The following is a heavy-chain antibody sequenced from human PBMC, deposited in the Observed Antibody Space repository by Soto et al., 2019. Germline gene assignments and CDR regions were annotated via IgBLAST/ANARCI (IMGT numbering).Heavy chain of an antibody. Sequence: GGSLRLSCAASGFTFSSYSMNWVRQAPGKGLEWVSSISSSSSYIYYADSVKGRFTISRDNAKNPLYLQMNSLRAEDTAVYYCARSPRKGYYDSSGYSPIFDYWGQGTLVTVSS. D-gene: IGHD3-22*01. CDR2: ISSSSSYI. V-gene: IGHV3-21*01. J-gene: IGHJ4*02. CDR3: ARSPRKGYYDSSGYSPIFDY. CDR1: GFTFSSYS.